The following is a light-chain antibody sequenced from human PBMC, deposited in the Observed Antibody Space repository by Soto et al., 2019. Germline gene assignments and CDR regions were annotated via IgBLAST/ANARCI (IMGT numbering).Light chain of an antibody. CDR2: DAS. CDR1: QTIDRS. V-gene: IGKV1-39*01. CDR3: QQSHSLPFT. J-gene: IGKJ3*01. Sequence: DVQMTQSPPSLSASVGDRVTITCRASQTIDRSLNWYQQKPGKAPNLLIYDASNLQSGVPSRFIGSGSGTDFTLTISSLQPDDFATYSCQQSHSLPFTFGPGTKVDIK.